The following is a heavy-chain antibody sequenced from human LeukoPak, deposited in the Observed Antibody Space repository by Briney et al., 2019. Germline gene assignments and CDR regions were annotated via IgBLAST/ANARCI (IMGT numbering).Heavy chain of an antibody. CDR2: ISYDGGNK. J-gene: IGHJ4*02. CDR3: ARSDYYGSGTCAY. Sequence: GGSLRLSCAASGFTFNSYGMHWVRQAPGKGLEWGAVISYDGGNKFYADSVKGRFTISRDNSENALYLQMDSLRPEDTALYFCARSDYYGSGTCAYWGQGTLVTVSA. V-gene: IGHV3-30*03. CDR1: GFTFNSYG. D-gene: IGHD3-10*01.